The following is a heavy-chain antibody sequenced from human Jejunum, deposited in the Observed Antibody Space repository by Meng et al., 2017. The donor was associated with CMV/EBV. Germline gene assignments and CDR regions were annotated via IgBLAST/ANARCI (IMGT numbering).Heavy chain of an antibody. CDR2: VKRKDEGETT. V-gene: IGHV3-23*01. CDR3: AKDSSSDFWSRYYAFYYYGMDV. D-gene: IGHD3-3*01. J-gene: IGHJ6*02. Sequence: SWVGQAPGKGLEWVGRVKRKDEGETTDYADSVKGRFTISRDNSKNTLYLQMNSLRAEDTAVYFCAKDSSSDFWSRYYAFYYYGMDVWGQGTTVTVSS.